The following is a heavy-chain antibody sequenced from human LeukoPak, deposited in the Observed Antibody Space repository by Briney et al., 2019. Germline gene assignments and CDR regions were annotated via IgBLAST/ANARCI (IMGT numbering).Heavy chain of an antibody. CDR2: IYPGDSDT. Sequence: GESLKISCKGSGYSFTSYWIGWVRQMPGKGLEWMGIIYPGDSDTRYSPSFQGQATISADKSISTAYLQWSSLKASDTAMYYGARLLRCSSTSCHRTFDYWGQGTLVTVSS. D-gene: IGHD2-2*01. CDR3: ARLLRCSSTSCHRTFDY. CDR1: GYSFTSYW. V-gene: IGHV5-51*01. J-gene: IGHJ4*02.